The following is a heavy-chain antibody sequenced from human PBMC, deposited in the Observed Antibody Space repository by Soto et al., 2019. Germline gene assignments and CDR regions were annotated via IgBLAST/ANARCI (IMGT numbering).Heavy chain of an antibody. J-gene: IGHJ4*02. CDR2: IFYSGDT. D-gene: IGHD4-17*01. V-gene: IGHV4-59*08. Sequence: SETLSLTCTVSGGSISSYYWSWIRQPPGKGLEWIGYIFYSGDTNYNPSLKSRVTISLDTSKNRFSLKLSSVTAADTAVYYCARAIGDYPNFDYWGQGTLVTAPQ. CDR3: ARAIGDYPNFDY. CDR1: GGSISSYY.